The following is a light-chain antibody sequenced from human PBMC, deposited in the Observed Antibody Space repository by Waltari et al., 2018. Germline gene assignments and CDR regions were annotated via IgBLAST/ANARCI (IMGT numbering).Light chain of an antibody. V-gene: IGLV1-51*01. J-gene: IGLJ2*01. CDR1: TSNLGNSF. CDR2: DNN. Sequence: QSVLTQPPSVSAAPGQKVTISRSGSTSNLGNSFFSWYNQRPGAAPKLLIYDNNKRPSGITDLFSASKAGTSATLGITGLQIGDEADYYCATWDNSLTDVVFGGGTKLTVL. CDR3: ATWDNSLTDVV.